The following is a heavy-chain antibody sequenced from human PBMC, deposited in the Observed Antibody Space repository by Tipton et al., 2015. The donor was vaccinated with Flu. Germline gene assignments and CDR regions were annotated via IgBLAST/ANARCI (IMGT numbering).Heavy chain of an antibody. V-gene: IGHV4-38-2*02. CDR1: GYSISSGYY. Sequence: TLSLTCTVSGYSISSGYYWGWIRQPPGKGLEWIGSIYHSGSTYYNPSLKSRVTISVDTSKNQFSLNLSSVTAADTAVYYCARGNIWGSYRSLPWDWGQGTLVTVSS. CDR2: IYHSGST. CDR3: ARGNIWGSYRSLPWD. J-gene: IGHJ4*02. D-gene: IGHD3-16*02.